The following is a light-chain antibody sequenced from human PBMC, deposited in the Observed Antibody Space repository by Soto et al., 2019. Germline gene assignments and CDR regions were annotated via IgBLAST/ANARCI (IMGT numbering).Light chain of an antibody. V-gene: IGKV1D-8*01. CDR3: QQYYSFPYT. Sequence: VIWMTQSPSLLSSSTGARVTISCRMKQGISSYLAWYQQKPGKAPELVIYAASTLQSGVPSRFTGSESGTDFTLTISCLQSEDFATDYCQQYYSFPYTIGKGTKLEIK. J-gene: IGKJ2*01. CDR1: QGISSY. CDR2: AAS.